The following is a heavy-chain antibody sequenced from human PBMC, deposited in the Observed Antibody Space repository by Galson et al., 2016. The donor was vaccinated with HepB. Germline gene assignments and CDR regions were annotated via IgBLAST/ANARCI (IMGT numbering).Heavy chain of an antibody. Sequence: SLRLSCAASGFTFTTYYMHWVRQGPVKGLVWVSRINTDGTARASAESVKGRFTSSRDNAKNTLYLQTNSLTAEDTAVYYCGRFEGGDAFDYWGQGTLVTVSS. CDR2: INTDGTAR. CDR1: GFTFTTYY. J-gene: IGHJ4*02. CDR3: GRFEGGDAFDY. D-gene: IGHD2-21*02. V-gene: IGHV3-74*01.